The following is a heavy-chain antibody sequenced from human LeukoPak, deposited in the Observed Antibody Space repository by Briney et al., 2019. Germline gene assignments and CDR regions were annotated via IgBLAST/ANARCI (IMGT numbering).Heavy chain of an antibody. CDR3: ARAGPGYYFDY. J-gene: IGHJ4*02. D-gene: IGHD7-27*01. Sequence: PGGSLRLSCAASGFTFSSYDMHWVRQATGKGLEWVSAIGTAGDTYYPDSVKGRFTISRENAKNSLYLQMNSLRAGDTAVYYCARAGPGYYFDYWGQGTLVTVSS. CDR1: GFTFSSYD. CDR2: IGTAGDT. V-gene: IGHV3-13*01.